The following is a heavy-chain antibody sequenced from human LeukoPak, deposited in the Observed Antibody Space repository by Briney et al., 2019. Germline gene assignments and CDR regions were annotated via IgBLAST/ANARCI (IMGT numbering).Heavy chain of an antibody. V-gene: IGHV3-11*01. CDR1: GFTFSDYY. J-gene: IGHJ5*02. CDR3: PKGTPSTLETFDP. Sequence: GGSLRLSCAASGFTFSDYYMSWFRQAPGKGLEWVSYISSSGSTIYYANSVKGRFTISRDNARNSLDLQMNSLRAEDTAVYYCPKGTPSTLETFDPGGQETLVTVSS. D-gene: IGHD1-1*01. CDR2: ISSSGSTI.